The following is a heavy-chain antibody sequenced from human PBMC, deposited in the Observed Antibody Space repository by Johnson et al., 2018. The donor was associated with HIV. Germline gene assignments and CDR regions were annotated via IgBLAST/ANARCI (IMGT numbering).Heavy chain of an antibody. CDR1: GFTFSSYA. J-gene: IGHJ3*02. CDR3: AKGTNGQSWAFDI. CDR2: ISFDGSNK. Sequence: QVQLVESGGGVVQPGRSLRLSCAASGFTFSSYAMHWVRQAPGKGLEWAAVISFDGSNKYFADSVKGRFIISRDNPRNTLYLQMNGLRAEDTAVYYCAKGTNGQSWAFDIWGQGTVVTVSS. V-gene: IGHV3-30*04. D-gene: IGHD2-8*01.